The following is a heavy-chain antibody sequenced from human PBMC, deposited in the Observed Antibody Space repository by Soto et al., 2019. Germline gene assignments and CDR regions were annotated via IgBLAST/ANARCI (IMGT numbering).Heavy chain of an antibody. CDR2: IRGSGGST. V-gene: IGHV3-23*01. J-gene: IGHJ4*02. D-gene: IGHD1-20*01. Sequence: LRLSCAASGFTFSSYAMSWVRQAPGKGLEWVSAIRGSGGSTYYADSVKGRFTISRGNSKNTLYLQMNSLGAEDTAVYYCAKDRGWGITGTELGYWGQRTLVTV. CDR1: GFTFSSYA. CDR3: AKDRGWGITGTELGY.